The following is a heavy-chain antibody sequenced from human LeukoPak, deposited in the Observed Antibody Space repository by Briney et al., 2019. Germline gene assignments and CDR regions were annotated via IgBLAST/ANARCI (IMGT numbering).Heavy chain of an antibody. CDR3: ERPQNMYYYDSSGYWHDAFDI. CDR1: GYTFTGYY. V-gene: IGHV1-2*02. D-gene: IGHD3-22*01. Sequence: GASVKVSCKASGYTFTGYYMHWVRQAPGQGLEWMGWINPNSGGTNYAQKFQGRVTMTRDTSISTAYMELSRLRSDDTAVYYCERPQNMYYYDSSGYWHDAFDIWGQGTMVTVSS. J-gene: IGHJ3*02. CDR2: INPNSGGT.